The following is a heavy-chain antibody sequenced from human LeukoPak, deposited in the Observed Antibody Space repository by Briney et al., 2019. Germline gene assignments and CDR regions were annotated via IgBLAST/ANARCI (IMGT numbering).Heavy chain of an antibody. CDR3: ARATIDWNYDY. V-gene: IGHV1-2*02. D-gene: IGHD1-7*01. CDR1: GYTFTGYY. Sequence: ASVKVSCKASGYTFTGYYMHWVRQAPGQGLEWMGWINPNSGDTNYAQKFQGRVTMTRDTSISTAYMEPTRLRSDDTAVYYCARATIDWNYDYWGQGTLVTVSS. J-gene: IGHJ4*02. CDR2: INPNSGDT.